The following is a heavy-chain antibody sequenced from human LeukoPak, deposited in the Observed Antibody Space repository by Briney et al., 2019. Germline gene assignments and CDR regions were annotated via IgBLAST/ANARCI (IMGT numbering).Heavy chain of an antibody. Sequence: GGSLRLSCAASGFTFSSYEMNWVRQAPGKGLEGVSYISSSGSSMYYADSVKGRFTISRDNAKNSLYLQMNSLRAEDTAVYYCARVLGIVGGWGQGTLVTVSS. CDR3: ARVLGIVGG. J-gene: IGHJ4*02. CDR2: ISSSGSSM. D-gene: IGHD1-26*01. CDR1: GFTFSSYE. V-gene: IGHV3-48*03.